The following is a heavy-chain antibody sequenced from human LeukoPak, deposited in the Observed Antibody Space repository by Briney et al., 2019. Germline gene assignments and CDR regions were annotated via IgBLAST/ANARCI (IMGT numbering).Heavy chain of an antibody. Sequence: GGSLRLSCAASGFTFSAYAVSWVRQAPGKGLEWVSAISGSGGITYYADSVKGRFTISRGNSKNTLYLQMNSLRAEDTAVYYCAKHDPRRVVITNWFDPWGQGTLVTVSS. CDR3: AKHDPRRVVITNWFDP. CDR2: ISGSGGIT. CDR1: GFTFSAYA. V-gene: IGHV3-23*01. D-gene: IGHD3-22*01. J-gene: IGHJ5*02.